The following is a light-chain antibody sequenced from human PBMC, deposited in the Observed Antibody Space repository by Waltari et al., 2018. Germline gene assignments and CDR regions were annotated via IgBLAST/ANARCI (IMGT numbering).Light chain of an antibody. Sequence: QSVLTQPPSVSGAPGQRVTISCTGSFSNIGTSYDVHWYRQVPGTAPKLLIYGNNKRPSGVPDRVSGSKSGTSASLAITGLQAEDEADDFCQSHDNSLNAVIFGGGTKLTVL. V-gene: IGLV1-40*01. CDR1: FSNIGTSYD. J-gene: IGLJ2*01. CDR3: QSHDNSLNAVI. CDR2: GNN.